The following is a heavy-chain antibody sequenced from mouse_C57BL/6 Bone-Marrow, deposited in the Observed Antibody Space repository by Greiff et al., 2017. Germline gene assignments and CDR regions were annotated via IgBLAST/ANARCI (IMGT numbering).Heavy chain of an antibody. CDR2: ISSGGSYP. CDR3: ARNYCSDAMDY. CDR1: GFTFSSYG. J-gene: IGHJ4*01. Sequence: EVKLVESGGDLVQPGGSLKLSCAASGFTFSSYGMSWVRQTPDKRLEWVATISSGGSYPYYPDSVKGRFTISRDNAKNTLYLQMSSLKSEDTAMYYCARNYCSDAMDYWGQGTSVTVSS. V-gene: IGHV5-6*01. D-gene: IGHD1-1*01.